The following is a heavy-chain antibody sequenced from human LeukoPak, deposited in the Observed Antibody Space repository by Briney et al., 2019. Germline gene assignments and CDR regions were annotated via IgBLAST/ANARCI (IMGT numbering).Heavy chain of an antibody. D-gene: IGHD3-16*01. Sequence: GGSLRLSCAASGFTFSSFAMSWVRQAPGKGLEWVSGIIDSGDITYYANSVKGRSTISRDNSKNTLYLQMNSLRAEDTAVYYCAKLGGQEVYNYYVGVWGKGTTVAVSS. V-gene: IGHV3-23*01. CDR2: IIDSGDIT. CDR1: GFTFSSFA. CDR3: AKLGGQEVYNYYVGV. J-gene: IGHJ6*03.